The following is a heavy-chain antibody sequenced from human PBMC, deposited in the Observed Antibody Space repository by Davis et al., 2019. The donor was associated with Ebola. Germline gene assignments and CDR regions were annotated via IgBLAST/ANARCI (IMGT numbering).Heavy chain of an antibody. CDR2: IKQDGSEK. V-gene: IGHV3-7*01. J-gene: IGHJ6*04. D-gene: IGHD6-13*01. CDR3: AKDREAAGGNYYGMDV. CDR1: GFTFSSYW. Sequence: PGGSLRLSCAASGFTFSSYWMSWVRQAPGKGLEWVANIKQDGSEKYYVDSVKGRFTISRDNAKNSLYLQMNSLRAEDTAVYYCAKDREAAGGNYYGMDVWGKGTTVTVSS.